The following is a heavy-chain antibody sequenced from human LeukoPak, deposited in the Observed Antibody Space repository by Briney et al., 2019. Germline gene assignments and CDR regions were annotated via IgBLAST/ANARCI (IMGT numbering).Heavy chain of an antibody. CDR2: IKTDGSEK. CDR1: GFTFSNYW. D-gene: IGHD2-2*01. CDR3: AREEIVVVPAGSYFDY. Sequence: GGSPRLSCEGSGFTFSNYWMGWVRQAPGKGLQWVANIKTDGSEKYYVDSVKGRFTISRDNAKNSLYLQMNSLRAEDTAVYYCAREEIVVVPAGSYFDYWGQGTLVTVSS. V-gene: IGHV3-7*01. J-gene: IGHJ4*02.